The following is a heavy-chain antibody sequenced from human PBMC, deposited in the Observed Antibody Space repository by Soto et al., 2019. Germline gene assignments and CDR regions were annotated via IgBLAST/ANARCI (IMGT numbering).Heavy chain of an antibody. CDR3: ARLYGDYGYYYYGMDV. CDR2: IYYSGST. V-gene: IGHV4-39*01. J-gene: IGHJ6*02. CDR1: GGSVSSSSYY. Sequence: SETLSLTCTVSGGSVSSSSYYWGWIRQPPGKGLEWIGSIYYSGSTYYNPSLKSRVTISVDTSKNQFSLKLSSVTAADTAVYYCARLYGDYGYYYYGMDVWGQGTTVTVSS. D-gene: IGHD4-17*01.